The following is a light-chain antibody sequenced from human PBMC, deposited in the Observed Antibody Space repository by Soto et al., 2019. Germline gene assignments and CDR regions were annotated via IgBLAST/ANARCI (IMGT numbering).Light chain of an antibody. CDR1: QSISIW. V-gene: IGKV1-5*03. Sequence: DIQMTQSPSTLSASVGDRVTITCRASQSISIWLAWYQQKPGKAPKILIYKASSLESGVPSRFRGSGSGTAFTVTISSLQPDDFATYYCQQYSTYTPRTVGQGTKVDIK. J-gene: IGKJ1*01. CDR2: KAS. CDR3: QQYSTYTPRT.